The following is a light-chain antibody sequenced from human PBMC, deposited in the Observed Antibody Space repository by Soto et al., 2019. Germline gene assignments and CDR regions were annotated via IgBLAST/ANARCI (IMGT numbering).Light chain of an antibody. Sequence: EIVLTQSPATLSLSPGERATLSCRASQSVSSYLAWYHQNPGQAPRLLIYDASTRATGIPARFSGSGSGTDFTLTISSLEPEDVAVYYCQQRSNWSLTFGRGTKVEIK. CDR3: QQRSNWSLT. CDR2: DAS. CDR1: QSVSSY. J-gene: IGKJ4*01. V-gene: IGKV3-11*01.